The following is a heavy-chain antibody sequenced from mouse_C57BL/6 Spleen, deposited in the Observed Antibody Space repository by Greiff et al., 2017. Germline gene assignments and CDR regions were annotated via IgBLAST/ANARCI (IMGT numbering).Heavy chain of an antibody. CDR3: ARLRNWDGY. CDR2: IDPSDSYT. Sequence: QVQLQQPGAELVKPGASVKLSCKASGYTFTSYWMQWVKQRPGQGLEWIGEIDPSDSYTNYNQKFKGKATLTVDTSSSTAYMQLSSLTSEDSAVYYCARLRNWDGYRGQGTTLTVSS. D-gene: IGHD4-1*01. V-gene: IGHV1-50*01. J-gene: IGHJ2*01. CDR1: GYTFTSYW.